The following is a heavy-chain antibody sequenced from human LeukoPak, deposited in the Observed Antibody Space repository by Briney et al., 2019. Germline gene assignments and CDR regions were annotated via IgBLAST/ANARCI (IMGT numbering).Heavy chain of an antibody. CDR3: ARSYGSSGYYYP. CDR1: GGSISSYY. CDR2: IYYSGST. J-gene: IGHJ5*02. D-gene: IGHD3-22*01. Sequence: SETLSLTCTVSGGSISSYYWSWIRQPPGKGLEWIGYIYYSGSTNYNPSLKSRVTISVDTSKNQFSLKLSPVTAADTAVYYCARSYGSSGYYYPWGQGTLVTVSS. V-gene: IGHV4-59*01.